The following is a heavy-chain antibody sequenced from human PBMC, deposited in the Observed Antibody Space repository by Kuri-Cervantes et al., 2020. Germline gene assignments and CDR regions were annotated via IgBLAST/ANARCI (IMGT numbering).Heavy chain of an antibody. CDR2: IYTRRTT. CDR3: AGCRIGGGLGSYDK. CDR1: GASISSGSYY. J-gene: IGHJ4*02. D-gene: IGHD3-10*01. Sequence: SETMSLTCPVAGASISSGSYYWSWIRQPAGKGLEWIGRIYTRRTTNYNPTLKSRVTITVETSKNQFSLKLSPVTAADTAVYYCAGCRIGGGLGSYDKWGQGTLVTVSS. V-gene: IGHV4-61*02.